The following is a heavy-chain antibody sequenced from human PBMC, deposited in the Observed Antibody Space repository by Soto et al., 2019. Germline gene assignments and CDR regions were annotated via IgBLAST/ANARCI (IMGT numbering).Heavy chain of an antibody. Sequence: EVQLVESGGGLVRPGGSLRLSCAASGFTFSSYSMNWVRQAPGKGLEWVSYISSSSSTIYYADSVKGRFTISRDNAKNSLYLQMNSLRDEDTAVYYCARETLLWFGELLSRYYYYGMDVWGQGTTVTVSS. CDR3: ARETLLWFGELLSRYYYYGMDV. D-gene: IGHD3-10*01. CDR1: GFTFSSYS. CDR2: ISSSSSTI. J-gene: IGHJ6*02. V-gene: IGHV3-48*02.